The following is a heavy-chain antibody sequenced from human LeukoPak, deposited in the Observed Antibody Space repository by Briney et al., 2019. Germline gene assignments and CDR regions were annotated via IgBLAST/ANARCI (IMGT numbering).Heavy chain of an antibody. V-gene: IGHV1-18*01. CDR3: ARDLPSYYDSSGYDY. CDR2: ISAYNGNT. Sequence: ASAKVSCKASGYTFTSYGISWVRQAPGQGLEWMGWISAYNGNTNYAQKLQGRVTMTTDTSTSTAYMELRSLRSDDTAVYYCARDLPSYYDSSGYDYWGQGTLVTVSS. J-gene: IGHJ4*02. D-gene: IGHD3-22*01. CDR1: GYTFTSYG.